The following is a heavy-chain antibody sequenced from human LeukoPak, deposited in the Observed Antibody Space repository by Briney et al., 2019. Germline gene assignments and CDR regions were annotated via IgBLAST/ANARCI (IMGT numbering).Heavy chain of an antibody. J-gene: IGHJ6*03. CDR1: GYSFTSYW. Sequence: GESLKISCKGSGYSFTSYWIGWVRQTPGKGLEWMGIIYPGDSDTRYSPSFQGQVTISADKSISTAYLQWSSLKASDTAMYYCARSAGTTARYYYMDVWGKGTTVTVSS. CDR2: IYPGDSDT. D-gene: IGHD1-7*01. CDR3: ARSAGTTARYYYMDV. V-gene: IGHV5-51*01.